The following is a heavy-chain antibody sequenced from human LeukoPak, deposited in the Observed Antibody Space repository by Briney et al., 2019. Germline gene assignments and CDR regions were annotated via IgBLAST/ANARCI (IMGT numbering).Heavy chain of an antibody. Sequence: GGSLRLSCAASGITFSNHAMSWVRQVPGKGLEWVSAISGSGGNTYYIDSVKGRFTITRDNSKNTMYLQMNSLRAEDTAVYYCAELGITMIGGVWGKGTAVTISS. CDR1: GITFSNHA. V-gene: IGHV3-23*01. CDR3: AELGITMIGGV. CDR2: ISGSGGNT. D-gene: IGHD3-10*02. J-gene: IGHJ6*04.